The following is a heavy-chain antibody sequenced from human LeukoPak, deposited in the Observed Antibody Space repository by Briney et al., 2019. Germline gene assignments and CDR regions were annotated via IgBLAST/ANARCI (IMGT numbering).Heavy chain of an antibody. CDR3: ARIPSDSSSWPFDY. D-gene: IGHD6-13*01. CDR2: INHSGST. Sequence: SETLSLTCAVYGGSFSGYYWSWIRQPPGKGLEWIGEINHSGSTIYNPSLKSRVTISVDTSKNQFSLKLSSVTAADTAVYYCARIPSDSSSWPFDYWGQGTLVTVSS. J-gene: IGHJ4*02. CDR1: GGSFSGYY. V-gene: IGHV4-34*01.